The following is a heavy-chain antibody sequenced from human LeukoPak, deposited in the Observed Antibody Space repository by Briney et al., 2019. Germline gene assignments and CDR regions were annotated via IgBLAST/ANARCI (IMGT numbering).Heavy chain of an antibody. Sequence: SETLSLTCAVYGGSFSGYYWSWIRQPPGKGLEWIGEINHSGSTNYNPSLKSRVTISVDTSKNQFSLKLSSVTAADTAVYYCARYRRDSSGPPSDYWGQGTLVTVSS. CDR2: INHSGST. D-gene: IGHD3-22*01. J-gene: IGHJ4*02. V-gene: IGHV4-34*01. CDR1: GGSFSGYY. CDR3: ARYRRDSSGPPSDY.